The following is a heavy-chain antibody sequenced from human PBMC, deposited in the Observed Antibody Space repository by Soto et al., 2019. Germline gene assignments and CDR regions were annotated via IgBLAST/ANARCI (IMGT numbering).Heavy chain of an antibody. CDR3: AREGGYGDFSAALLD. CDR1: GGTFSSHS. D-gene: IGHD4-17*01. Sequence: VQLMQSGAEVKQPGSSVKVSCKASGGTFSSHSINWVRQAPGQGLEWMGGIITLFGTANYAQNFQGRVTITADQSTSTAYMELNSLRSDDPAVYYCAREGGYGDFSAALLDWGQGTLVTVSS. V-gene: IGHV1-69*01. CDR2: IITLFGTA. J-gene: IGHJ4*02.